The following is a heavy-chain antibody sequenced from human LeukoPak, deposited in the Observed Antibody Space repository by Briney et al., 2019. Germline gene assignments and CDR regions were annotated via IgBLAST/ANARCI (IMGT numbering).Heavy chain of an antibody. J-gene: IGHJ2*01. CDR3: AKNRDRGVPTYYYDSSGSSHFDL. CDR2: ISYDGSNK. Sequence: GGSLRLSCTASEFTFSSYSMNWVRQAPGKGLEWVAVISYDGSNKYYADSVKGRFTISRDNSKNTLYLQMNSLRAEDTAVYYCAKNRDRGVPTYYYDSSGSSHFDLWGRGTLVTVSS. CDR1: EFTFSSYS. V-gene: IGHV3-30*18. D-gene: IGHD3-22*01.